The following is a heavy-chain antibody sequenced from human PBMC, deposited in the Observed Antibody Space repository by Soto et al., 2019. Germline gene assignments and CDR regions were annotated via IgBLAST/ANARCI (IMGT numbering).Heavy chain of an antibody. CDR1: GFTFSNYG. D-gene: IGHD3-22*01. Sequence: GGCLRLSCEASGFTFSNYGTHWVRKAPGEGLEWVAHISYDGSNEHYTDSVKGRFTISRDNSKNMVFLYMNSLRPEDTAVYHCVIYTYFRDSSGYYVFDYWGPGTQVTVSS. CDR2: ISYDGSNE. J-gene: IGHJ4*02. V-gene: IGHV3-30*03. CDR3: VIYTYFRDSSGYYVFDY.